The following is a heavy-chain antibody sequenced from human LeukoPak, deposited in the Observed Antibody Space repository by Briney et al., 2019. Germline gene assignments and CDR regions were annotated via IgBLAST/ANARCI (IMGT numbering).Heavy chain of an antibody. CDR1: GGSFSGYY. D-gene: IGHD6-19*01. J-gene: IGHJ4*02. V-gene: IGHV4-34*01. CDR2: INHSGIA. Sequence: SETLSLTCDVYGGSFSGYYWSWIRQPPGKGLDWIGEINHSGIAKYNPSLKSRVTISVDMSKNQFSLKLSSVTAADTALYYCARGLSLAGETLGYWGQGTLVTVSS. CDR3: ARGLSLAGETLGY.